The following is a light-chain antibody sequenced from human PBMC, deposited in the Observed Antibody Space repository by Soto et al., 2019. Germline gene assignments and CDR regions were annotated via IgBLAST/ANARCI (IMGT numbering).Light chain of an antibody. CDR1: SSNIGAGYE. Sequence: QSVLTQPPSVSEAPGQRVTISCTGSSSNIGAGYEAHWYQQVPGTAPKLLIYENNNRPSGVPDRFSGSKSGTSASLAITGLXXEDXAEYXXQSYDSSLSGYVFGTGTKLTVL. CDR2: ENN. V-gene: IGLV1-40*01. CDR3: QSYDSSLSGYV. J-gene: IGLJ1*01.